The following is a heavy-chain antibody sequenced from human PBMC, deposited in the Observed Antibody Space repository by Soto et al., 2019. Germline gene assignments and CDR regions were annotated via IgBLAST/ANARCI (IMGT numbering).Heavy chain of an antibody. V-gene: IGHV1-3*01. Sequence: ASVKVSCKGSGYTFSTYAMHWVRQAPGQRLEWMGWINPDSGDTKCSQRFQGRVTLTRDTSASTAYMELSSPNSEDTAVYYCARGGKNTWDRYYFDYWGQGTLVTVSS. CDR2: INPDSGDT. D-gene: IGHD1-26*01. CDR1: GYTFSTYA. CDR3: ARGGKNTWDRYYFDY. J-gene: IGHJ4*02.